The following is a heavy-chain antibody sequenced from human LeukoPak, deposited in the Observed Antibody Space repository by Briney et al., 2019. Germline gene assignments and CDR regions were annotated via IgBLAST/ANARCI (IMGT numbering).Heavy chain of an antibody. D-gene: IGHD5/OR15-5a*01. Sequence: PSGTLSLTCAVSGGSISSSNWWSWIRQPPGKGLEWIGEIYHSGSTNYSPSLKSRVTISVDTSKNQFSLKLSSVTAADTAVYYCARARVYDYWGQGTLVTVSS. CDR1: GGSISSSNW. J-gene: IGHJ4*02. CDR2: IYHSGST. CDR3: ARARVYDY. V-gene: IGHV4-4*02.